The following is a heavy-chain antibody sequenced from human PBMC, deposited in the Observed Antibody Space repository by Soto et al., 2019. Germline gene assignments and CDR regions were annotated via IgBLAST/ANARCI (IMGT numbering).Heavy chain of an antibody. CDR1: GGSVSSGSYY. D-gene: IGHD4-17*01. CDR2: VYYIGST. J-gene: IGHJ6*02. V-gene: IGHV4-61*01. CDR3: VRGTTVTPPLSYGMDV. Sequence: SETLSLTCTVSGGSVSSGSYYWSWIREPPGKGLDWIGYVYYIGSTNYNPSLKSRVTISLDTSKNQFYLKLASVTAADTAVYYCVRGTTVTPPLSYGMDVWGQGPTGTVS.